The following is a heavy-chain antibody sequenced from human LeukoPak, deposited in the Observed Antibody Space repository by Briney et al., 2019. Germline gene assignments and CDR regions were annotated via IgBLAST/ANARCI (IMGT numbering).Heavy chain of an antibody. CDR1: GYSISSGYY. CDR3: ARQEFGSSWSPPEYFDL. D-gene: IGHD6-19*01. V-gene: IGHV4-38-2*02. Sequence: SETLSLTCTVSGYSISSGYYWGWIRQPPGKGLEWIGSIYHSGSTYYSPSLKSRVTISVDTSKNQFSLKLSSVTAADTAVYYCARQEFGSSWSPPEYFDLWGRGTLVTVSS. J-gene: IGHJ2*01. CDR2: IYHSGST.